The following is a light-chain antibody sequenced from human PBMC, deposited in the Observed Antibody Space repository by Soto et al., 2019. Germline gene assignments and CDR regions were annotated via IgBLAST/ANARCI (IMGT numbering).Light chain of an antibody. V-gene: IGKV4-1*01. CDR2: WAS. J-gene: IGKJ4*01. Sequence: DIVMTQSPDSLAVSLGERATINCKSSQSVLYRSNNKNYLAWYQQKPGQPPKLLIYWASTRESGVPDRFSGSGPGTDFTLTISSLQAEDVAVYYCQQYYSTPHSFGGGTKVEIK. CDR1: QSVLYRSNNKNY. CDR3: QQYYSTPHS.